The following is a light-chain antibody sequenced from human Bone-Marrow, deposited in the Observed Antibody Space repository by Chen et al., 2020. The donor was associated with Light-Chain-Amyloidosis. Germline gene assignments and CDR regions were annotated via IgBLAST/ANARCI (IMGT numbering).Light chain of an antibody. CDR1: QTISSNY. J-gene: IGKJ4*01. CDR2: GSS. Sequence: ELVLTQSPGTLSLPPGEVANLSCRASQTISSNYLTWYQQKFGQAPRLLIYGSSSRATGIPDRFTGSGSVTDFTLTINRLEPEDFAMYYCQQYGTSPLTVGGGTKVEIK. CDR3: QQYGTSPLT. V-gene: IGKV3-20*01.